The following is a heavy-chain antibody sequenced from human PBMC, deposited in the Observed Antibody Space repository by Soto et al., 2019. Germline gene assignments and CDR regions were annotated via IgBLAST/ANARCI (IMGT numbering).Heavy chain of an antibody. V-gene: IGHV5-51*01. D-gene: IGHD2-2*01. CDR1: GYSFTSYW. J-gene: IGHJ6*02. CDR2: IYPGDSDT. CDR3: ARHYCSSTSCHPVYYYYYGMDV. Sequence: HGESLKISCNGSGYSFTSYWIGWVRQMPGKGLGWMGIIYPGDSDTRYSPSFQGQVTISADKSISTAYLQWSSLKASDTAMYYCARHYCSSTSCHPVYYYYYGMDVWGQGTTVTVSS.